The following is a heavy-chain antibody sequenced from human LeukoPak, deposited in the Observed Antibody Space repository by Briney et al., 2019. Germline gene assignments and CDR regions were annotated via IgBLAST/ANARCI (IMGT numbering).Heavy chain of an antibody. CDR2: ISYDGSNK. D-gene: IGHD6-19*01. Sequence: PGGSLRLSCAASGFTFSSYGMHLVRQAPGKGLEWVAVISYDGSNKYYADSVKGRFTISRDNSKNTLYLQMNSLRAEDTAVYYCAKLCRPYSSGWYDFDYWGQGTLVTVSS. J-gene: IGHJ4*02. CDR1: GFTFSSYG. CDR3: AKLCRPYSSGWYDFDY. V-gene: IGHV3-30*18.